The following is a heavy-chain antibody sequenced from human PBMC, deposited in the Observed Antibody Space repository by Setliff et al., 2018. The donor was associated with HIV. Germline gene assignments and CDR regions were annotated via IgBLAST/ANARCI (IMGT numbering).Heavy chain of an antibody. CDR1: GFTFSTFA. CDR2: ISYDASRT. Sequence: PGGSLRLSCVASGFTFSTFAMHWVRQAPGKGLEWVSVISYDASRTSYADSVKGRFSISRDRSRNTVSLQMSSLRVEDIAMYYCGNKGGQVWGPGTQVTVSS. D-gene: IGHD3-16*01. J-gene: IGHJ1*01. V-gene: IGHV3-30*07. CDR3: GNKGGQV.